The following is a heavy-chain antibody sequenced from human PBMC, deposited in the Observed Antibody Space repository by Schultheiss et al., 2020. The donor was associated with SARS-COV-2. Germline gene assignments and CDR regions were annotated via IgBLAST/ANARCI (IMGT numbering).Heavy chain of an antibody. CDR3: VRDRSWWTPYNCFDL. D-gene: IGHD2-15*01. CDR2: IWYDGSNK. Sequence: GSLRLSCAASGFTFSSYGMHWVRQAPGKGLEWVAVIWYDGSNKYYADSMQGRFTVSRDNANNSLYLQMHSLRAEDTAVYYCVRDRSWWTPYNCFDLWGRGTLVTVSS. V-gene: IGHV3-33*01. CDR1: GFTFSSYG. J-gene: IGHJ5*02.